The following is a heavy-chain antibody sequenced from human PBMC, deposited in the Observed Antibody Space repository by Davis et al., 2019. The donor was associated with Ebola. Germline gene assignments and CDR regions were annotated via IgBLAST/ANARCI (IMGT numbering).Heavy chain of an antibody. J-gene: IGHJ4*02. Sequence: PAGSLTLSCPASGFTFSSYAMHCVRQAPGKGLEWVAVISYDGSNKYYADSVKGRFTISRDDSKHTAYLQMNSLKTEYTAVYYCTTTTVTNDYWGQGTLVTVSS. CDR1: GFTFSSYA. V-gene: IGHV3-30-3*01. CDR2: ISYDGSNK. CDR3: TTTTVTNDY. D-gene: IGHD4-17*01.